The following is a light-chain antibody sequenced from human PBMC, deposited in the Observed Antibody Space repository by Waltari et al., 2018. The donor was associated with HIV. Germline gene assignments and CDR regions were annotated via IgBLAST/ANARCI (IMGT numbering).Light chain of an antibody. CDR3: QSYDSSLSGWV. V-gene: IGLV1-40*01. CDR1: SSNIGSGYA. Sequence: QSVLTQPPSVSGGPGQRVTISCTGSSSNIGSGYAVHRYQQFPGTAPKVLIYANTNRPSGVPDRFSGSKSGYSASLVITGLQAEDDADYYCQSYDSSLSGWVFGGGTKLTVL. CDR2: ANT. J-gene: IGLJ3*02.